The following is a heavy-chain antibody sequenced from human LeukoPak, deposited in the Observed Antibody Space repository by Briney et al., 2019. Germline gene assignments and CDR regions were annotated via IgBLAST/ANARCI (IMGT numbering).Heavy chain of an antibody. V-gene: IGHV4-39*01. CDR3: ARGVWIYSY. Sequence: SETLSLTCTVSGGSISSSTYYWGRIRRPPGKGLEWIGSIYYSGSTYYNPSLKSRVTVSVDTSKNQFSLKLSSVTAADTAVYYCARGVWIYSYWGQGTLVTVS. J-gene: IGHJ4*02. CDR1: GGSISSSTYY. D-gene: IGHD5-12*01. CDR2: IYYSGST.